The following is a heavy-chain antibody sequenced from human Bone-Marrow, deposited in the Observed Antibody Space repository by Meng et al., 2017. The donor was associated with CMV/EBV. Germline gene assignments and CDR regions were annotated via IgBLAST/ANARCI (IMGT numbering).Heavy chain of an antibody. D-gene: IGHD2-15*01. Sequence: SETLSLTCTVSGGSASSGSYYWSWIRQPPGKGLEWIGYIYYSGSTNYNPSLKSRVTISVDTSKNQFSLKLTSVTAADTAVYYCARERCSGGSCYSLAMDVWGQGTTVTVSS. J-gene: IGHJ6*02. CDR2: IYYSGST. V-gene: IGHV4-61*01. CDR1: GGSASSGSYY. CDR3: ARERCSGGSCYSLAMDV.